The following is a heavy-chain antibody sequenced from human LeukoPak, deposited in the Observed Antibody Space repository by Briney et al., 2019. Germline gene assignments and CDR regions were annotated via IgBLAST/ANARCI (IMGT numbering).Heavy chain of an antibody. V-gene: IGHV4-59*01. CDR3: ARGGVRGVTLFDY. D-gene: IGHD3-10*01. CDR1: GGSISIYY. CDR2: IYYSGST. J-gene: IGHJ4*02. Sequence: PSETLSLTCTVSGGSISIYYWSWIRKPPGKGLEWIGYIYYSGSTNYNPSLKSRVTISVDTSKNQFSLKLSSVTAADTAVYYCARGGVRGVTLFDYWGQGTLVTVSS.